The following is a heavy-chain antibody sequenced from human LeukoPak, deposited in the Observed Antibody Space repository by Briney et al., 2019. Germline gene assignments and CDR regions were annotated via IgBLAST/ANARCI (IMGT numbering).Heavy chain of an antibody. J-gene: IGHJ4*02. Sequence: GGSLRLSCAASGFTFSSYAMSWVRQAPGKGLEWVSAISGSGGSTYYADSVKGRFTISRDNSKNTLYLQMNILRAEDTAVYYCAKDRNYYGWGMLRFCYWGQGTLVTVSS. CDR2: ISGSGGST. V-gene: IGHV3-23*01. CDR3: AKDRNYYGWGMLRFCY. D-gene: IGHD3-10*01. CDR1: GFTFSSYA.